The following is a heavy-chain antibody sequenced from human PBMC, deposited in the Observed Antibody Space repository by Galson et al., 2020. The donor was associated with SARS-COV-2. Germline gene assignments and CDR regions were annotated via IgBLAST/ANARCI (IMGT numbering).Heavy chain of an antibody. Sequence: GGSLRISCAASGFTFDDYAMHWVRQAPGKGLAWVSGIRWNSGSIGYADSVKGRFTISRDNAKHSLYLQMNSLRAEDTALYYCAKDRGGSGEDTGLWDDAFDILGQGTMVTVSS. CDR1: GFTFDDYA. D-gene: IGHD5-18*01. V-gene: IGHV3-9*01. J-gene: IGHJ3*02. CDR2: IRWNSGSI. CDR3: AKDRGGSGEDTGLWDDAFDI.